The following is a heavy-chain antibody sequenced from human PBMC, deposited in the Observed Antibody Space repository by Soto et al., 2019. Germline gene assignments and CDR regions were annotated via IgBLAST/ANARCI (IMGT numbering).Heavy chain of an antibody. CDR3: ARHRRYYYGSGSQGGWFDP. CDR2: IDPSDSYT. V-gene: IGHV5-10-1*01. D-gene: IGHD3-10*01. Sequence: GESLKISCKGSGYSFTSYWISRVRQMPGKGLEWMGRIDPSDSYTNYSPSFQGHVTISADKSISTAYLQWSNLKASDTAMYYCARHRRYYYGSGSQGGWFDPWGQGTLVTVSS. CDR1: GYSFTSYW. J-gene: IGHJ5*02.